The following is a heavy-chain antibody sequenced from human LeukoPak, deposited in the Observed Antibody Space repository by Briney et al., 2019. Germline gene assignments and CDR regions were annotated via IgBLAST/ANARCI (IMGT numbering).Heavy chain of an antibody. CDR2: ISGSGGST. D-gene: IGHD3-22*01. CDR3: AKDIYDSTWGDY. CDR1: EFTFSSYA. Sequence: GGSLRLSCAASEFTFSSYAMSWVRQAPGKGLEWVSAISGSGGSTYYADSVKGRFTISRDNSKNTLYLQMNSLRAEDTAVYYCAKDIYDSTWGDYWGQGTLVTVSS. V-gene: IGHV3-23*01. J-gene: IGHJ4*02.